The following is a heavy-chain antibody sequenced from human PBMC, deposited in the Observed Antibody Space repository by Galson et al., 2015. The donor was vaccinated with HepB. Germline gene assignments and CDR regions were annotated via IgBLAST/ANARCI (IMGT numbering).Heavy chain of an antibody. D-gene: IGHD6-13*01. Sequence: SLRLSCAASGFTFSGSAIHWVRQASGKGPEWVGRIGSIAANYASSEVPSRQGRFTISRDDSRTTEYLHMKRLQTEETAVYYCIRLGEVSGYTCGWGQGTLVTVSS. CDR2: IGSIAANYAS. V-gene: IGHV3-73*01. J-gene: IGHJ4*02. CDR1: GFTFSGSA. CDR3: IRLGEVSGYTCG.